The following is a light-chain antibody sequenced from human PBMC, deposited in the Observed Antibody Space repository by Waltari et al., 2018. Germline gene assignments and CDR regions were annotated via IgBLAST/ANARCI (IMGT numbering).Light chain of an antibody. CDR2: NNN. CDR3: AAWDDSLNGFYV. Sequence: QSVLTQPPSASGTPGQSITIPWSGSNSNIGRNTVNWYQHPPGTAPTLLTDNNNQRPSGVPDRFSASKSGTSASLAISGLQPEDEGDYYCAAWDDSLNGFYVFGTGTQVTVL. V-gene: IGLV1-44*01. CDR1: NSNIGRNT. J-gene: IGLJ1*01.